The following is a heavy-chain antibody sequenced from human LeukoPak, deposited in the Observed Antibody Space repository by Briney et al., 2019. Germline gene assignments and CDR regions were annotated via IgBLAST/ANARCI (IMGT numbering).Heavy chain of an antibody. CDR2: INHDGST. Sequence: SETLSLTCAVYGGSFSGYYWNWIRQPPGKGLEWIGEINHDGSTNYNPSLKSRVTISVDTSKNQFSLKVSSVTAADTAVYYCARGPRRERPRNWFDPWGQGTLVTVSS. V-gene: IGHV4-34*01. CDR1: GGSFSGYY. J-gene: IGHJ5*02. D-gene: IGHD6-6*01. CDR3: ARGPRRERPRNWFDP.